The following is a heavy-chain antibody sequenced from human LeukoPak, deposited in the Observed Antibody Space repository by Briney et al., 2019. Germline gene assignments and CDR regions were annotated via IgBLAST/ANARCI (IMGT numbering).Heavy chain of an antibody. D-gene: IGHD3-10*01. CDR3: ARSLVRGAIDAFNI. V-gene: IGHV1-2*02. Sequence: ASVKVSCKASEYTFTDYYIHWVRQAPGQGLQWMGWINLNGGGTIYAQKFQGRVTMTRDTSISAAYMELSSLRSEDTAVYYCARSLVRGAIDAFNIWGQGTMVTVSS. CDR1: EYTFTDYY. CDR2: INLNGGGT. J-gene: IGHJ3*02.